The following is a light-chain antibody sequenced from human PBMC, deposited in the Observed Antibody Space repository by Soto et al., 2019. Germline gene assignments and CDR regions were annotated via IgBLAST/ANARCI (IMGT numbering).Light chain of an antibody. J-gene: IGKJ5*01. CDR3: QQFYSAPIT. V-gene: IGKV1-39*01. CDR2: SAS. Sequence: DIQMSQSPSSLSSSVGDSVTITCRASQTIQNYLNWYKQKPGRAPNLLIYSASTLHSGVPSRFSGTKSATDFTLTITSLKPEDFATYYCQQFYSAPITFGQGTRLEI. CDR1: QTIQNY.